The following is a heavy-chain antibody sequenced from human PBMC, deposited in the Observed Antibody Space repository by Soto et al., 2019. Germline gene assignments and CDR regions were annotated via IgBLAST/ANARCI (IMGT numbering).Heavy chain of an antibody. D-gene: IGHD6-13*01. J-gene: IGHJ5*02. Sequence: PSETLSLTCTVSGGSISSYYWSWIRQPPGKGLEWIGYIYYSGSTNYNPSLKSRVTISVDTSKNQFSLKLSSVTAADTAVYYCARVTEQQRYNWFDPWGQGTLVTVSS. CDR1: GGSISSYY. V-gene: IGHV4-59*01. CDR3: ARVTEQQRYNWFDP. CDR2: IYYSGST.